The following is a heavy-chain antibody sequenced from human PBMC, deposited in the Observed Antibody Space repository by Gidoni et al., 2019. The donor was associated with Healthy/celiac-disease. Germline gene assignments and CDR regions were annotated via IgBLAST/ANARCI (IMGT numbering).Heavy chain of an antibody. CDR3: AKDHTSSGYYYYYFDY. CDR1: GFTFSSYA. V-gene: IGHV3-23*01. J-gene: IGHJ4*02. D-gene: IGHD3-22*01. CDR2: ISGSCGST. Sequence: EVQLLESGGGLVQPGGSLRLSCAASGFTFSSYAMSWVRQAPGKGLEWVSAISGSCGSTYYADSVKGRFTISRDNSKNTLYLQMNSLRAEDTAVYYCAKDHTSSGYYYYYFDYWGQGTLVTVSS.